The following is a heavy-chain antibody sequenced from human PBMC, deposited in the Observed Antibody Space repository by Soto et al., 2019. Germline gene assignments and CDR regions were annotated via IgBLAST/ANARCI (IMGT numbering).Heavy chain of an antibody. CDR1: GGSINSGGYC. Sequence: QVQLQESGPGLVKPSQTLSLTCTVSGGSINSGGYCWSWIRQHPGKGLDWIGCISYGGSTSYNPSLTSRVTTSVDTSKNQFSLKLTSVTAADTAVYSCSRGILVWGQGALITVSS. V-gene: IGHV4-31*03. D-gene: IGHD5-18*01. CDR2: ISYGGST. CDR3: SRGILV. J-gene: IGHJ4*02.